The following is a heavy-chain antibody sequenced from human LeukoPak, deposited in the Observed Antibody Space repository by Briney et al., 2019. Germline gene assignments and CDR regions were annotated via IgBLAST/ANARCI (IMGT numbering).Heavy chain of an antibody. V-gene: IGHV4-59*01. CDR1: GGSISSDY. J-gene: IGHJ4*02. CDR2: IYSSGST. CDR3: ARNYDSSGYTAFSY. Sequence: SETLSVTCTVSGGSISSDYWSWIRQPPGKGLEWIGHIYSSGSTNYNPSLKSRVTISVDTSKNQFSLKLSSVTAADTAVYYCARNYDSSGYTAFSYWGRGTLLTVSS. D-gene: IGHD3-22*01.